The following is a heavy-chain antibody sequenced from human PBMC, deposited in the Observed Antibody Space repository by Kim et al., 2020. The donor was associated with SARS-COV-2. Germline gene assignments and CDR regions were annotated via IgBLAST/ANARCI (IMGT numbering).Heavy chain of an antibody. Sequence: SGPTLVNPTQTLTLTCTFSGLSLSTSGVGVGWIRQPPGKALEWLAVIYWNDDKRYSPSLTSRLTITKDTSKNQVVLTMTNMDPVDTATYYCAHRVVNYGMDVCGQGTTVTVSS. CDR3: AHRVVNYGMDV. D-gene: IGHD6-6*01. CDR1: GLSLSTSGVG. CDR2: IYWNDDK. V-gene: IGHV2-5*01. J-gene: IGHJ6*02.